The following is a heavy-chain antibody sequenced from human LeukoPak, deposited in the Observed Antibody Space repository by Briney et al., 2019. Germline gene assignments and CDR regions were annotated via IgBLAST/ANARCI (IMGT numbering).Heavy chain of an antibody. D-gene: IGHD5-24*01. J-gene: IGHJ3*02. V-gene: IGHV3-64*01. CDR2: ISSNGGST. CDR3: ARDRERWLTQHQLGIEVNAFDI. Sequence: GGSLRLSCAASGFTFSSYALHWVRQAPGKGLEYVSAISSNGGSTYYANSVKGRFTISRDNSKNTLYLQMGSLRAEDMAVYYCARDRERWLTQHQLGIEVNAFDIWGQGTMVTVSS. CDR1: GFTFSSYA.